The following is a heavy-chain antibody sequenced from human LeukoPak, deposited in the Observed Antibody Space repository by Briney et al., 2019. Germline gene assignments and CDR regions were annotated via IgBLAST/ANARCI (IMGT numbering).Heavy chain of an antibody. D-gene: IGHD4-17*01. J-gene: IGHJ4*02. V-gene: IGHV3-21*04. CDR2: ISSSSSYI. Sequence: GGSLRLSCAASGFTFSSYSMNWVRQAPGKGLEWVSSISSSSSYIYYADSVKGRFTISRDNAKNSLSLQMNSLRAEDTAVYYCAREGLDGDYDRTDYWGQGTLVTVSS. CDR1: GFTFSSYS. CDR3: AREGLDGDYDRTDY.